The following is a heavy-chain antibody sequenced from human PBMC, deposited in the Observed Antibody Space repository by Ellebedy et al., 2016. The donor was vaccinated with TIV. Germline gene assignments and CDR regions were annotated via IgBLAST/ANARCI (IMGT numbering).Heavy chain of an antibody. D-gene: IGHD3-22*01. Sequence: AASVKVSCKASGGTFRSYVIHWARQPPGPGLEWMGKIIPIFGTANYAPRFQGRVSITADESTRTAYMELSSLRAEDTAVYYCAREKYYYESKPLNYFDYWGQGTLVTVSS. V-gene: IGHV1-69*13. CDR3: AREKYYYESKPLNYFDY. CDR2: IIPIFGTA. J-gene: IGHJ4*02. CDR1: GGTFRSYV.